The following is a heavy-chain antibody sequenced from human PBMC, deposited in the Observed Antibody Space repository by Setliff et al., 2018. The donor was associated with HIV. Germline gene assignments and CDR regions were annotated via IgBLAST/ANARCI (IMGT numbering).Heavy chain of an antibody. J-gene: IGHJ6*03. D-gene: IGHD3-10*01. CDR1: GGSISGYY. V-gene: IGHV4-59*01. Sequence: SETLSLTCTVPGGSISGYYWTWIRQPPFKGLEWIGYIHYRGNTDYNTSLKIRVTMSVDTSKNQFSLKLSSVTAADTAVYYCARGPSINTIRARGYYMDVWAKGTTVTVSS. CDR3: ARGPSINTIRARGYYMDV. CDR2: IHYRGNT.